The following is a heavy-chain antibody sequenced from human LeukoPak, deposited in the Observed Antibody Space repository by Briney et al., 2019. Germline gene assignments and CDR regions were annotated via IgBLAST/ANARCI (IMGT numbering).Heavy chain of an antibody. CDR3: ASLAGRYRPKFDY. D-gene: IGHD6-6*01. J-gene: IGHJ4*02. Sequence: SETLSLTCTVSGGSISSYYWSRIRQPPGKGLEWIGYIYYSGSTNYNPSLKSRVTISVDTSKNQFSLKLSSVTAADTAVYYCASLAGRYRPKFDYWGQGTLVTVSS. V-gene: IGHV4-59*08. CDR1: GGSISSYY. CDR2: IYYSGST.